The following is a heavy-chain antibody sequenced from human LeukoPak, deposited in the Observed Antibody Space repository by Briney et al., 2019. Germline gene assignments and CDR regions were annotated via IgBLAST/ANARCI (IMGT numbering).Heavy chain of an antibody. D-gene: IGHD6-13*01. J-gene: IGHJ6*02. CDR1: GYSFTSYW. Sequence: GESLKISCKGSGYSFTSYWIGWVRQAPGKGLEWVAVISYDGSNKYYADSVKGRFTISRDNSRNTLYLQMNSLRAEDTAVYYCAKTHQESSWYGTDYYYYGMDVWGQGTTVTVSS. CDR2: ISYDGSNK. CDR3: AKTHQESSWYGTDYYYYGMDV. V-gene: IGHV3-30*18.